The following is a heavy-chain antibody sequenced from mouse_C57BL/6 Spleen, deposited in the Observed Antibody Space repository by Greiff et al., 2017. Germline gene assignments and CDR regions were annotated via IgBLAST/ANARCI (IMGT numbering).Heavy chain of an antibody. CDR3: TLLELRGD. Sequence: EVQLQQSGAELVRPGASVKLSCTASGFNIKDDYMHWVKQRPEQGLEWIGWIDPENGDTEYASKFQGKATITADTSSNTAYLQLSSLTSEDTAVYYCTLLELRGDWGQGTTLTVSS. V-gene: IGHV14-4*01. CDR1: GFNIKDDY. J-gene: IGHJ2*01. D-gene: IGHD1-1*01. CDR2: IDPENGDT.